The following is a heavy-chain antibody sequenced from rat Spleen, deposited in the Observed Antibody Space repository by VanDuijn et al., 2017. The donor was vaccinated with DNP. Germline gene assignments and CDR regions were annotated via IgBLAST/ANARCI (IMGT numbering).Heavy chain of an antibody. CDR3: ARRDTFYYFDY. D-gene: IGHD2-2*01. Sequence: EVQLVESGGGLVQPGRSLKLSCAASGFTLSDYAMVWVRQAPKKGLEWVATITYDVIRTYYRDSVKGRFTISRDNAKSTLYLQMDSLRSEETATYYCARRDTFYYFDYWGQGVMVTVSS. J-gene: IGHJ2*01. CDR1: GFTLSDYA. CDR2: ITYDVIRT. V-gene: IGHV5-17*01.